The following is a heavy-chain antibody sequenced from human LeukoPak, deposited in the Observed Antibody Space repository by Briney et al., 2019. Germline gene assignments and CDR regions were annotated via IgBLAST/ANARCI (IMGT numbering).Heavy chain of an antibody. D-gene: IGHD4-17*01. CDR1: GFTFSSYA. CDR2: ISYDGSNK. J-gene: IGHJ4*02. Sequence: GGSLRLSCAASGFTFSSYAMHWVRQAPGKGLEWVAVISYDGSNKYYADSVKGRFTISRDNSKNTLYLQMNSLRAEDTAVYYCARSKRATVTTPFDYWGQGTLVTVSS. V-gene: IGHV3-30-3*01. CDR3: ARSKRATVTTPFDY.